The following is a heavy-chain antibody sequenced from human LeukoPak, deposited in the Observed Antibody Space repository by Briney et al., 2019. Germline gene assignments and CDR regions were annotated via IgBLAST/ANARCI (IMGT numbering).Heavy chain of an antibody. Sequence: SLRPSCALSGFTPTSFGTGWVRHVPGDGLGWEAVIWSDVSNTSYTNSGRGRFTISRDNSKYTLYLQMNSLGAEDMAFYYCARVNSGQLWLPFHYWGRGTVVTVSS. V-gene: IGHV3-33*01. J-gene: IGHJ4*02. D-gene: IGHD5-18*01. CDR3: ARVNSGQLWLPFHY. CDR1: GFTPTSFG. CDR2: IWSDVSNT.